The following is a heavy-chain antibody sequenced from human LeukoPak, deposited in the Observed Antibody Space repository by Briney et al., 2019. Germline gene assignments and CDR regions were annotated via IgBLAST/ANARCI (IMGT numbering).Heavy chain of an antibody. CDR1: GFIFNNYG. CDR3: AKGSSGYFFDL. V-gene: IGHV3-23*01. J-gene: IGHJ4*02. CDR2: ISNDGGGT. D-gene: IGHD3-22*01. Sequence: GSLRLSCAASGFIFNNYGLVWVRQAPGKGLEWVSAISNDGGGTTYADFVRGRFSVSRDNSKNTLFLQMNSLRAEDTALYYCAKGSSGYFFDLWGQGTLVTVSS.